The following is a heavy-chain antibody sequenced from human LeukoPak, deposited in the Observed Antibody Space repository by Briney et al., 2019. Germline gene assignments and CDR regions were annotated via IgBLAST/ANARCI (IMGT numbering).Heavy chain of an antibody. V-gene: IGHV3-30*02. J-gene: IGHJ6*03. CDR1: GFTFSSYG. Sequence: GGSLRLSCAASGFTFSSYGMHWVRQAPGKGLEWVAFIRYDGSNKYYADSVKGRFTISRDNSKNTLYLQMNSLRAEDTAVYYCAKDKGYCSSTSCRYYYYMDVWGKGTTVTVSS. D-gene: IGHD2-2*01. CDR2: IRYDGSNK. CDR3: AKDKGYCSSTSCRYYYYMDV.